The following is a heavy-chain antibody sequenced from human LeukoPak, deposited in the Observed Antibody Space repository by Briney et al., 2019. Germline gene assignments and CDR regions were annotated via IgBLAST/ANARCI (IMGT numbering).Heavy chain of an antibody. CDR1: GYTFTGYY. CDR3: ARDQGGSRNAFDI. V-gene: IGHV1-2*02. Sequence: ASVKVSCKASGYTFTGYYMHWVRQAPGQGLEWMGWINPNSGGTNYAQKFQGRVTMTRDTSISTAYMELSRLRSDDTAVYYCARDQGGSRNAFDIWGQGTMVTVSS. D-gene: IGHD1-26*01. J-gene: IGHJ3*02. CDR2: INPNSGGT.